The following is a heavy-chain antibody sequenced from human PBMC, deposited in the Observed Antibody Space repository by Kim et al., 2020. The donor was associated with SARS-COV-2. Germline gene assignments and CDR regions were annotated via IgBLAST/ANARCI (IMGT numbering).Heavy chain of an antibody. CDR2: ISYDVSIE. CDR3: ARGGSSGWGP. D-gene: IGHD6-19*01. CDR1: GFTFSSYS. V-gene: IGHV3-30*04. Sequence: GGSLRLSCATSGFTFSSYSMHWVRQAPGKGLEWVAVISYDVSIEYYADSVKGRFTISRDNSKNTLYLQMDSLSSDDTAVYYCARGGSSGWGPGGQGTLVT. J-gene: IGHJ5*02.